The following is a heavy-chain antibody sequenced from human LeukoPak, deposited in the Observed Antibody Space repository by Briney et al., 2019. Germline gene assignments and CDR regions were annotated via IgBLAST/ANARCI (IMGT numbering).Heavy chain of an antibody. V-gene: IGHV4-39*07. Sequence: PSETLSLTCTVSGGSISSSSYYWGWIRQPPGKGLEWIGSIYYSGSTYYNPSLKSRVTISVDTSKNQFSLKLSSVTAADTAVYYCARVRAYDFWSGFDIWGQGTMVTVSS. CDR1: GGSISSSSYY. CDR2: IYYSGST. CDR3: ARVRAYDFWSGFDI. D-gene: IGHD3-3*01. J-gene: IGHJ3*02.